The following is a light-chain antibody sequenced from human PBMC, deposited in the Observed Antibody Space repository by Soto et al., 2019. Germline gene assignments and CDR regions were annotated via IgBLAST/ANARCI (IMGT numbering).Light chain of an antibody. Sequence: DSQMTQAPSSLSASVGERVTINCRASQVMSSWLAWYQQKPGKAPKLLIFAASTLQSGVPSRFSGSGSRTDFTLTISDLQPEDVATYYCQQADSLPITFGQGTRLEIK. V-gene: IGKV1D-12*01. CDR2: AAS. CDR1: QVMSSW. CDR3: QQADSLPIT. J-gene: IGKJ5*01.